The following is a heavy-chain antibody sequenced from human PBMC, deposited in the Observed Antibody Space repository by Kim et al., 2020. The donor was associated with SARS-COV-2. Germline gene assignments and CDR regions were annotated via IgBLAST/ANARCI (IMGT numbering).Heavy chain of an antibody. D-gene: IGHD6-13*01. V-gene: IGHV3-33*01. Sequence: YADCVKGRFTISRDNSKNTLYLQTNSLRAEETAVYFCARGGGAAAGTFDYWGQGTLVTVSS. CDR3: ARGGGAAAGTFDY. J-gene: IGHJ4*02.